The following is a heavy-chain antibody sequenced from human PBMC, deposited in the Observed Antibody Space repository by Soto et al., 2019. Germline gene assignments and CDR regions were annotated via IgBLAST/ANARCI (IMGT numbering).Heavy chain of an antibody. J-gene: IGHJ3*02. CDR1: GYTFTSYA. D-gene: IGHD1-26*01. Sequence: QVQLVQSGAEVKKPGASVKVSCKASGYTFTSYAMHWVRQAPGQRLEWMGWINAGNGNTKYSQKFQGRVTITRDTSASTAYMELSSLRSEDTAVYYCARARVVGATPAFDIWGQGTMVTVSS. CDR3: ARARVVGATPAFDI. CDR2: INAGNGNT. V-gene: IGHV1-3*01.